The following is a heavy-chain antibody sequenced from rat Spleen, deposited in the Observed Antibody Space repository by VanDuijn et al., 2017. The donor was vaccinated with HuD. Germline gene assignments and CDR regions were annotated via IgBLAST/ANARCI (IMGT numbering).Heavy chain of an antibody. CDR1: AFTFTDYN. J-gene: IGHJ3*01. V-gene: IGHV5-7*01. D-gene: IGHD1-11*01. CDR2: ITYDGSGT. CDR3: ARPNYGYPFAY. Sequence: EVQLGESGGDLVHPGRSLKLSCAATAFTFTDYNMALVRQAPKKGLEWVATITYDGSGTYYRDSVKGRFTISRDNAKSTLFLQMDSLRSEDTATYYCARPNYGYPFAYWGQGTLVTVSS.